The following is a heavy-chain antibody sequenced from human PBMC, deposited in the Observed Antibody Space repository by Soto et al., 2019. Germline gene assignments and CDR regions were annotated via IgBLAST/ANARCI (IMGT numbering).Heavy chain of an antibody. CDR2: IYYSGST. D-gene: IGHD2-15*01. CDR1: GGSISSYY. Sequence: SETLSLTCTVPGGSISSYYWSWIRQPPGKGLEWIGYIYYSGSTNYNPSLKSRVTISVDTSKNQFSLKLSSVTAADTAVYYCAREGRLSNYYQYGMDVWGQGTTVTAP. V-gene: IGHV4-59*01. J-gene: IGHJ6*02. CDR3: AREGRLSNYYQYGMDV.